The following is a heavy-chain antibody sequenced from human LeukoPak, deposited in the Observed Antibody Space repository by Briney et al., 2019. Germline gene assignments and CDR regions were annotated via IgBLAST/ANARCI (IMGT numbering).Heavy chain of an antibody. D-gene: IGHD3-16*01. CDR3: AGWGGGFDY. Sequence: EPGGSLRLSCAASGFSFSRYWMSWVRQAPGRGLEWVANIKQDGSNKYYVDSVKGRFTISRENANNSLYLQMSSLRADDTAVYYCAGWGGGFDYWGQGTLVTVSS. J-gene: IGHJ4*02. V-gene: IGHV3-7*04. CDR2: IKQDGSNK. CDR1: GFSFSRYW.